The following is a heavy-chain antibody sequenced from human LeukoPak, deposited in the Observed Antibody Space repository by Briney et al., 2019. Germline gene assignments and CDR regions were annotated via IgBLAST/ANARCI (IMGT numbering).Heavy chain of an antibody. CDR1: GFTFTTYW. J-gene: IGHJ3*02. Sequence: GGSLRLSCEASGFTFTTYWMHWVRQAPGKGLVWVSLINSDGSTTNYADSVQGRFTISRDNAKNTLYLQMNSLRAEDTALYYCASHTGAGVAFRPFHIWGQGTMVTVSS. V-gene: IGHV3-74*01. CDR2: INSDGSTT. D-gene: IGHD2-8*01. CDR3: ASHTGAGVAFRPFHI.